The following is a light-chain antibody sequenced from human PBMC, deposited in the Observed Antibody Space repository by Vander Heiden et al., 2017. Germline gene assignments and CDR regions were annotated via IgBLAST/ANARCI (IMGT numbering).Light chain of an antibody. V-gene: IGKV3-20*01. CDR2: GAS. Sequence: EIVLTQSPGTLSLSPGERATLACRASQSVSSSYVAWYQQKPGHAPMLLIYGASSRATGIPDRFSGSGSGTDFTLTISRLEPEDFAVYYCQQYGSSRLTFGGGTKVEIK. J-gene: IGKJ4*01. CDR3: QQYGSSRLT. CDR1: QSVSSSY.